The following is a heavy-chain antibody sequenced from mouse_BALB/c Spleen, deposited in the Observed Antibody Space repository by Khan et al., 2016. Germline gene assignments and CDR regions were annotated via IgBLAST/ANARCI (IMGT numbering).Heavy chain of an antibody. CDR2: INPDSSTI. J-gene: IGHJ1*01. CDR1: GFDFSRYW. V-gene: IGHV4-1*02. Sequence: EVKLLASGGGLVQPGGSLKLSCAASGFDFSRYWMSWVRQAPGKGLEWIGEINPDSSTINYTPSLKDKFIISRDNAKNKLYLQMSKVRSEDTALYYCASIHYYYWYFDVWGAGTTVTVSS. CDR3: ASIHYYYWYFDV. D-gene: IGHD1-2*01.